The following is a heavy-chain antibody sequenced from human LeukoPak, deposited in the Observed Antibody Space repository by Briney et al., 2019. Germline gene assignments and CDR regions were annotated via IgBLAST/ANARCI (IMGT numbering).Heavy chain of an antibody. CDR2: IDSDGSGT. J-gene: IGHJ4*02. Sequence: PGGSLRLSCAASGFAFSSYDMHWVRQAPGRGLVWVSRIDSDGSGTIYADSVRGRFTISRDNARNTLYLQLNSLRAEDTAVYYCARASRVGYCGSTSRPYFDIWGQGTLVTVSS. CDR1: GFAFSSYD. D-gene: IGHD2-2*01. CDR3: ARASRVGYCGSTSRPYFDI. V-gene: IGHV3-74*01.